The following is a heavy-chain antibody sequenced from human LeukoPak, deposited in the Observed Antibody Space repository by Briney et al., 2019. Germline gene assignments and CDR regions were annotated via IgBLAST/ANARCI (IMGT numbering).Heavy chain of an antibody. D-gene: IGHD3-9*01. CDR2: INHRGIGHSGST. J-gene: IGHJ5*02. V-gene: IGHV4-34*01. CDR3: ARGFYELLTGYKWFDP. Sequence: SETLSLTCAVYDGPFSGYYWSWIRQPPGKGLEWIGEINHRGIGHSGSTSYNPSPKSRVTISVDTSKNQFSLRLSSVTAADTAVYYCARGFYELLTGYKWFDPWGQGTLVTVSS. CDR1: DGPFSGYY.